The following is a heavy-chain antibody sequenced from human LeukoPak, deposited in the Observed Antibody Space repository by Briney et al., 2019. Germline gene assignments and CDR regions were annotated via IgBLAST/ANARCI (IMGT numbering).Heavy chain of an antibody. J-gene: IGHJ4*02. CDR1: GSTFSSSA. V-gene: IGHV3-23*01. CDR2: ISTSGGST. Sequence: GGSLRLSCAASGSTFSSSAMSGVRQAPGKGLKWVSGISTSGGSTYYSDSVKGRFTISRDNSKNTLYLQMNSLRAEDTAVYYCANGYNYGLDYWGQGTLVTVSS. D-gene: IGHD5-18*01. CDR3: ANGYNYGLDY.